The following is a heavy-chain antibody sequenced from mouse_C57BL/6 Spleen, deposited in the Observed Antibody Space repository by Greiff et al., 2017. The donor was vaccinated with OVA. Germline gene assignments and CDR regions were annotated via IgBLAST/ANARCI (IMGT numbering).Heavy chain of an antibody. V-gene: IGHV1-53*01. CDR2: INPSNGGT. CDR3: ARWDGNYVGYFDY. Sequence: VKLQQPGTELVKPGASVKLSCKASGYTFTSYWMHWVKQRPGQGLEWIGNINPSNGGTNYNEKFKSKATLTVDKSSSTAYMQLSSLTSEDSAVYYCARWDGNYVGYFDYWGQGTTLTVSS. J-gene: IGHJ2*01. CDR1: GYTFTSYW. D-gene: IGHD2-1*01.